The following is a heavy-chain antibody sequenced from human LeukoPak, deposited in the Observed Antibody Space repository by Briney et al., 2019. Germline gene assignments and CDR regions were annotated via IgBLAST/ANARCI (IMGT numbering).Heavy chain of an antibody. J-gene: IGHJ6*02. CDR3: ARDESGDDSGYYYGMDV. CDR1: GYTFTSYG. D-gene: IGHD1-26*01. V-gene: IGHV1-18*01. CDR2: ISAYNGNT. Sequence: ASVKVSCKASGYTFTSYGISWVRQAPGQGLEWMGWISAYNGNTNYAQKLQGRVTMTTDTSTSTACMELRSLRSDDTAVYYCARDESGDDSGYYYGMDVWGQGTTVTVSS.